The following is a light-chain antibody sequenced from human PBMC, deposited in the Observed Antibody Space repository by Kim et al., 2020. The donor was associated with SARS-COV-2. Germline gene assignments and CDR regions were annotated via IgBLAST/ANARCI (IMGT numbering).Light chain of an antibody. CDR2: AAS. CDR1: QGIINY. J-gene: IGKJ4*01. V-gene: IGKV1-27*01. CDR3: QKYNSAPLT. Sequence: ASVGYIVTITFRASQGIINYLAWYQQKPGKVPQLLIYAASTLQSGVPSRFSGSGSGTDFTLTISSLQPEDVATYYCQKYNSAPLTFGGGTKVDIK.